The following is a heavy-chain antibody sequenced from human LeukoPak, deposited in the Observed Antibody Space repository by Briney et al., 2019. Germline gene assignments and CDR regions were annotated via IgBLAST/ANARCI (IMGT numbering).Heavy chain of an antibody. Sequence: SETLSLTCAVSGYFISSGYYWGGTRQPPGKGLEWIGSIYHSGRSYYNPSLKSRVTISVDTSKNQFSLKLSSVTAADTAVYYCARGGSDYYDSNGYSTDYWGQGILVTVSS. V-gene: IGHV4-38-2*01. CDR2: IYHSGRS. J-gene: IGHJ4*02. CDR3: ARGGSDYYDSNGYSTDY. D-gene: IGHD3-22*01. CDR1: GYFISSGYY.